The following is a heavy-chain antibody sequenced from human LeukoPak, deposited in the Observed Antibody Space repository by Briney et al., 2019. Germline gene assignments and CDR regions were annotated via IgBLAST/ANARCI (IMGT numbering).Heavy chain of an antibody. D-gene: IGHD3-10*01. Sequence: SETLSLTCTVSGDSISSGTYYWIWIRQPAGKGLEWIGRIYTSGSTNYNPSLKSRVTISVDTSKNQFSLKLTSVTAADTAVYYCARDPYYYGSGSYFDYWGQGALVTVSS. CDR2: IYTSGST. CDR3: ARDPYYYGSGSYFDY. V-gene: IGHV4-61*02. CDR1: GDSISSGTYY. J-gene: IGHJ4*02.